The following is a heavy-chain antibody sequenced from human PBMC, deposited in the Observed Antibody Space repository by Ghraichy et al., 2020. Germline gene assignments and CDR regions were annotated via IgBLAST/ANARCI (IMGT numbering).Heavy chain of an antibody. Sequence: GGSLRLSCAASGFTFSSYAMSWVRQVPGKGLEWVSAIGGSSGNTDYADSLKGQFTISSDKTKNTLYLQRNSLRAEDTAVYHCAKDREPSGSFDCWGEGTLVTVSA. CDR3: AKDREPSGSFDC. J-gene: IGHJ4*02. D-gene: IGHD3-22*01. V-gene: IGHV3-23*01. CDR2: IGGSSGNT. CDR1: GFTFSSYA.